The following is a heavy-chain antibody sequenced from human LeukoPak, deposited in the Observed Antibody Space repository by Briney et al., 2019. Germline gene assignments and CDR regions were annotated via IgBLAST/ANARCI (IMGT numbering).Heavy chain of an antibody. V-gene: IGHV3-7*01. D-gene: IGHD1-26*01. CDR1: GFTYSSYW. CDR3: ARDSQWELQLDY. CDR2: IKQDGSEK. J-gene: IGHJ4*02. Sequence: GGALILSCASSGFTYSSYWMSWVRQAPGKGLEGVANIKQDGSEKYYVDSVKGRFTISSDNAKNSLYLQMNSLRAEDTAVYYCARDSQWELQLDYWGQGTLVTVSS.